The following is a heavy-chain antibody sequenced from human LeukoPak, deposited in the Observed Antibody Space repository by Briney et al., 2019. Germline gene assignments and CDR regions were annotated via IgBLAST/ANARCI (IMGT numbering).Heavy chain of an antibody. CDR2: IYYTGST. J-gene: IGHJ4*02. D-gene: IGHD3-9*01. CDR1: GGSISNDY. Sequence: SETLSLTCTVSGGSISNDYWSWIRQPPGKGLEWIGYIYYTGSTNYNPSLKSRVTISVDTSKNQFSLKLSSVTAADTAVYYCARHSYDILTGYSFDYWGQGTLVTVSS. V-gene: IGHV4-59*08. CDR3: ARHSYDILTGYSFDY.